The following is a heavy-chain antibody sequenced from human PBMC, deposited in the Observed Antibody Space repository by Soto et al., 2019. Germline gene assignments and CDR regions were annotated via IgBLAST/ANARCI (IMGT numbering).Heavy chain of an antibody. Sequence: EVQLLESGGGFIQPGGSLRLSCAASGFTFSSYAMSWVRQAPGTGLEWLSAISASGASTYYADSVKGRFTMSRDNSKNTLYLQVNSLRAEDTAVYYCAKCSSTSCYTWYFDLWGRGTLVTVSS. CDR2: ISASGAST. D-gene: IGHD2-2*02. V-gene: IGHV3-23*01. CDR1: GFTFSSYA. CDR3: AKCSSTSCYTWYFDL. J-gene: IGHJ2*01.